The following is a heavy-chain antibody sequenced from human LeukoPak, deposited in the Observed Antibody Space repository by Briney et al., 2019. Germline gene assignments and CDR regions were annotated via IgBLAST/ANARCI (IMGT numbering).Heavy chain of an antibody. Sequence: GGSLGLSCAASGFTFSSYWMHWVRQAPGKGLVWVSRINSDGSSTSYADSVKGRFTISRDNAKNTLYLQMTSLRAEDTAVYYCARAGGYCSGGSCYESWFDPWGQGTLVTVFS. CDR3: ARAGGYCSGGSCYESWFDP. V-gene: IGHV3-74*01. J-gene: IGHJ5*02. D-gene: IGHD2-15*01. CDR2: INSDGSST. CDR1: GFTFSSYW.